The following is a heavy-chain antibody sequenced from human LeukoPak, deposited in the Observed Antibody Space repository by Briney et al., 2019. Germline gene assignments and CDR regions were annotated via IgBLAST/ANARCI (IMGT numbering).Heavy chain of an antibody. CDR2: IYYSGTT. Sequence: PGGSLRLSCAASGFTFSSYAMSWVRQPPGKGLEWIGSIYYSGTTYQNPSLKSRVTVSVDTYKNQFSLKLTSVTAADTPVYYCARDDYYDSSAYSYWGQGTLVTVSS. CDR3: ARDDYYDSSAYSY. V-gene: IGHV4-39*07. J-gene: IGHJ4*02. D-gene: IGHD3-22*01. CDR1: GFTFSSYA.